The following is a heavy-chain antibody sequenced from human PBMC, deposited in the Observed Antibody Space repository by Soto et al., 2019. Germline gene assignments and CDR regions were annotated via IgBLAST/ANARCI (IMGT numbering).Heavy chain of an antibody. Sequence: QVQLVESGGGVVQPGRSLRLSCAASGFTFSSYAMHWVRQAPGKGLERVAVISYDGSNKYYADSVKGRFTISRDNSKNTLYLQMNSLRAEDTGVYYCARDPSSPEDSGGYYYGWFDPWGQGTLVTVSS. CDR3: ARDPSSPEDSGGYYYGWFDP. CDR1: GFTFSSYA. D-gene: IGHD3-22*01. J-gene: IGHJ5*02. CDR2: ISYDGSNK. V-gene: IGHV3-30-3*01.